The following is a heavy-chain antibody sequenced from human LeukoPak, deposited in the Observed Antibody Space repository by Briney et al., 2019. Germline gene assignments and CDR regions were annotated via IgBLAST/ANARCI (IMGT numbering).Heavy chain of an antibody. CDR2: INAGNGNT. V-gene: IGHV1-3*01. CDR3: ARAGDYSDFDY. J-gene: IGHJ4*02. D-gene: IGHD4-11*01. Sequence: GASVNVSCKTSGYTFSGYYMHWVRQAPGQRLEWMGWINAGNGNTKYSQKFQGRVTITRDTSASTAYMELSSLRSEDTAVYYCARAGDYSDFDYWGQGTLVTVSS. CDR1: GYTFSGYY.